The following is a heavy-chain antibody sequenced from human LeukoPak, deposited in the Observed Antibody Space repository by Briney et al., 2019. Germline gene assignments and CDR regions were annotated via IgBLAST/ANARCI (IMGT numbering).Heavy chain of an antibody. V-gene: IGHV1-8*01. CDR3: ARDMGAMFKNPLDV. CDR1: GYTFTSYD. J-gene: IGHJ6*04. D-gene: IGHD1-26*01. Sequence: ASVKVSCKASGYTFTSYDINWVRQATGQGLEWMGWMNPNSGNTDHAQKFQGRVTMTRNTSISTAYMELSSLRSEDTAVYYCARDMGAMFKNPLDVWGKGTTVTISP. CDR2: MNPNSGNT.